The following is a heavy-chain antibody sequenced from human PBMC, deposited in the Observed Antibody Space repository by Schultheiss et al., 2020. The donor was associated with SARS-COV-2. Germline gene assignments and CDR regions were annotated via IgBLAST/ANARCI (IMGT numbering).Heavy chain of an antibody. Sequence: GSLRLSCAASGFTFSSYAMSWVRQAPGKGLEWVSAISGSGGSTYYADSVKGRFTISRDNSKNTLYLQMNSLRAEDTAVYYCAKSLAVAGTFDYWGQGTLVTVSS. V-gene: IGHV3-23*01. CDR2: ISGSGGST. D-gene: IGHD6-19*01. J-gene: IGHJ4*02. CDR3: AKSLAVAGTFDY. CDR1: GFTFSSYA.